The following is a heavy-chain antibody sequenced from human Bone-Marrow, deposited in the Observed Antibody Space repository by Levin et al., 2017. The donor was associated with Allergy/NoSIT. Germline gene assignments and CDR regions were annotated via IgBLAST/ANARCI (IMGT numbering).Heavy chain of an antibody. Sequence: PGGSLRLSCAASGFTFGSYSMNWVRQAPGKGLQWISYISGGSGTIKYADSVRGRFTISRDNTQNSLYLQMDSLRAEDTAVYYCAREGGGYLYYFDFWGQGALVTVAS. CDR2: ISGGSGTI. V-gene: IGHV3-48*04. CDR1: GFTFGSYS. J-gene: IGHJ4*02. D-gene: IGHD2-21*02. CDR3: AREGGGYLYYFDF.